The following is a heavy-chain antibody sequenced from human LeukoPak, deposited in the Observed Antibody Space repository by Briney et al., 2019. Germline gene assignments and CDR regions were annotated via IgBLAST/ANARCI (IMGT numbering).Heavy chain of an antibody. CDR1: GFTFSSYA. CDR3: ARPDYGGNSFDY. CDR2: ISSNGGST. V-gene: IGHV3-64*01. Sequence: GGSLRLSCAASGFTFSSYAMHWVRQAPGKGLEYVSAISSNGGSTYYANSVKGRFTISRDNSKNTLYLQMGSLRAEDMAVYYCARPDYGGNSFDYWGQGTLVTISS. D-gene: IGHD4-23*01. J-gene: IGHJ4*02.